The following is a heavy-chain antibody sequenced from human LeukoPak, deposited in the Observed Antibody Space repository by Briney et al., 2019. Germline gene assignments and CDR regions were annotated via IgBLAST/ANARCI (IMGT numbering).Heavy chain of an antibody. CDR2: IKQDGNEK. CDR1: GFTFRTYW. D-gene: IGHD5-24*01. V-gene: IGHV3-7*03. Sequence: PGGSLRLSCAASGFTFRTYWMSWVRQAPGKGLEWVANIKQDGNEKYYVDSVKGRFTISRDNAKNSLYLQMNSLRAEDTALYYCARKTLEMAYSPLDYWGQGTLVTVSS. J-gene: IGHJ4*02. CDR3: ARKTLEMAYSPLDY.